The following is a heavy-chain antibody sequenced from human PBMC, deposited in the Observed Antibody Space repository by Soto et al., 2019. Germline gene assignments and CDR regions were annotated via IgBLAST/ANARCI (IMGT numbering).Heavy chain of an antibody. J-gene: IGHJ6*03. CDR3: SRGQIDKPSRDVYYDFWSGPRPRYYYYYMDV. Sequence: HPGGSLRLSCTASGFTFGDYAMSWFRQAPGKGLEWVGFIRSKAHGVTTEYAASVKGRFTVSREDSKSIAYLQMNSLKTEDTAVYYCSRGQIDKPSRDVYYDFWSGPRPRYYYYYMDVWGKGTTVTVSS. CDR1: GFTFGDYA. CDR2: IRSKAHGVTT. V-gene: IGHV3-49*03. D-gene: IGHD3-3*01.